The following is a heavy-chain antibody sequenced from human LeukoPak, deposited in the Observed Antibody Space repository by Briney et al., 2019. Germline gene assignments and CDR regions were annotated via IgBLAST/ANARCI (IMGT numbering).Heavy chain of an antibody. CDR1: GYTFTGYY. CDR2: IAPNSGGT. J-gene: IGHJ4*02. Sequence: AASVKVSCKASGYTFTGYYMHWVRQAPGQGLEWMGWIAPNSGGTIYAQNFQGRVTMTRDTSINTAYMELTRLTSDDTAVYYCAREYSSTSGRLYDYWGLGTLVTVSS. CDR3: AREYSSTSGRLYDY. D-gene: IGHD6-6*01. V-gene: IGHV1-2*02.